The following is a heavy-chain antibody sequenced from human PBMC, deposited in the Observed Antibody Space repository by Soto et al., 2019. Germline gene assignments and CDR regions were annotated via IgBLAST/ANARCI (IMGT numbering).Heavy chain of an antibody. J-gene: IGHJ4*02. Sequence: EVQLLESGGDLVQPGVSRRLSCAASGFTFNNYAMSWVRQAPGKGLEWVSAISSSGYSTYYADSVKGRFTISRDNSKNTVYLQMNNLRAEDTAVYYCAKGSVVVAAKFDSWGQGTPVTVSS. CDR3: AKGSVVVAAKFDS. CDR1: GFTFNNYA. D-gene: IGHD2-21*02. CDR2: ISSSGYST. V-gene: IGHV3-23*01.